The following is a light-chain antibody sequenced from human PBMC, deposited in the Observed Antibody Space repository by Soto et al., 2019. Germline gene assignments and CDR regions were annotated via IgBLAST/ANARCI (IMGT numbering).Light chain of an antibody. Sequence: NFMLTQPHSVSESPGKTVTISCTRSSGSIASNYVQWYQQRPGSAPTTVIYEDNQRPSEVPDRFSGSIDSSSNSASLTISGLKTEDEADYYCQSYDSSKKGVFGTGTKVTVL. J-gene: IGLJ1*01. CDR2: EDN. V-gene: IGLV6-57*04. CDR3: QSYDSSKKGV. CDR1: SGSIASNY.